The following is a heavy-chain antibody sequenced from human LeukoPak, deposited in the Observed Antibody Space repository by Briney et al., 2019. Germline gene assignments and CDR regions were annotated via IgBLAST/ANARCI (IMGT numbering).Heavy chain of an antibody. Sequence: PSETLSLTCAVYGGSYSGYYWSWMRQPPGKGLEWIEEINHNGSTNYNPSLKSRVTISVDTSKNQFSLKLSSVTAADTAVYYCARRRPRSTSCYYDYWGQGTLVTVSS. CDR3: ARRRPRSTSCYYDY. J-gene: IGHJ4*02. V-gene: IGHV4-34*01. D-gene: IGHD2-2*01. CDR1: GGSYSGYY. CDR2: INHNGST.